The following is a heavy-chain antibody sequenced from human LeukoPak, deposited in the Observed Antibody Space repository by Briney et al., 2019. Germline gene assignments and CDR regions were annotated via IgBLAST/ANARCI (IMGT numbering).Heavy chain of an antibody. Sequence: ASVKVSCKASGYTFTSYDINWVRQATGQGLEWMGWMNPNSGNTGYAQKFQGRVTMTRNTSISTAYMELSSVRSEDTAVYYCAKVICYGSGSFFDYWGQGTLVTVSS. D-gene: IGHD3-10*01. CDR2: MNPNSGNT. J-gene: IGHJ4*02. CDR3: AKVICYGSGSFFDY. V-gene: IGHV1-8*01. CDR1: GYTFTSYD.